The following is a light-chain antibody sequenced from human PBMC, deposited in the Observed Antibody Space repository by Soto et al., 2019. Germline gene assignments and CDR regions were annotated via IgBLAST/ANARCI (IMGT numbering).Light chain of an antibody. Sequence: DIQMTQSPSSLSASVGDRVTITGRASQGINNYLAWYQQKPGQLPKLPIQAASTLLSGVPSRFSGSKSRTKFTLTTSSLQPEDVVTYYCQKYNSAPFTFGPGTKVAIK. CDR1: QGINNY. CDR2: AAS. CDR3: QKYNSAPFT. J-gene: IGKJ3*01. V-gene: IGKV1-27*01.